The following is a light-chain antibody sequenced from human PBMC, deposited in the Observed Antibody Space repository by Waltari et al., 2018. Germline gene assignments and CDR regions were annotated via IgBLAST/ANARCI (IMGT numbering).Light chain of an antibody. CDR1: SPNIGHHY. CDR3: GTWDSSLSAVV. Sequence: QSVFTPPPSAPAPPAHTVPTPCSGTSPNIGHHYVSRYQQLPGTAHKLLIYDKNKRPSGIPDRFSGSKSGTSATLGISGLQAGDEADYYCGTWDSSLSAVVFGGGTKLTVL. V-gene: IGLV1-51*01. J-gene: IGLJ2*01. CDR2: DKN.